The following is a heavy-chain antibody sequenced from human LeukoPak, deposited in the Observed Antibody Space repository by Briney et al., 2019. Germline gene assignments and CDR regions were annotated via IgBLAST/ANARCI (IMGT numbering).Heavy chain of an antibody. J-gene: IGHJ4*02. CDR2: ISNSGGST. CDR1: GFTFSSYA. D-gene: IGHD3-10*01. Sequence: GGSLRLSCAASGFTFSSYAMSWVRQAPGKGLEWVSVISNSGGSTFYADSVKGRFTISGDNSKNTLYLQMNSLRAEDTAVYYCAKRASGSGTSLYYFDYWGQGTLVTVSS. V-gene: IGHV3-23*01. CDR3: AKRASGSGTSLYYFDY.